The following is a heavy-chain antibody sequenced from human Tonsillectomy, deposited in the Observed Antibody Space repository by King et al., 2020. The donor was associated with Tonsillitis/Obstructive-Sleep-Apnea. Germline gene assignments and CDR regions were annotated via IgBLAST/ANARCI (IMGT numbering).Heavy chain of an antibody. V-gene: IGHV3-64D*06. CDR2: INNDGGYT. CDR3: VKSLSQGLAPHDC. Sequence: VQLEESGGGLVQPGGSLRLSCSASGFTFSSYSMHWVRQAPGKGLEYVSGINNDGGYTPYADSVKGRFSISRDNSKNTLYLQMNSLRVEDTALYYCVKSLSQGLAPHDCWGRGILVTVSP. CDR1: GFTFSSYS. J-gene: IGHJ4*02. D-gene: IGHD3-3*02.